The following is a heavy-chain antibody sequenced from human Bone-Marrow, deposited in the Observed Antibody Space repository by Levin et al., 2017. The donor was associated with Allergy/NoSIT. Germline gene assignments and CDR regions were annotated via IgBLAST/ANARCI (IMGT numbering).Heavy chain of an antibody. CDR1: GFTFTNYG. J-gene: IGHJ6*02. Sequence: PGGSLRLSCAASGFTFTNYGMHWVRQAPGKGLEWVAYLSYDGRNKYYAESVKGRFTISRDNVKDRLFLEMDTRRTDDTAVYFCAKDPCSSATCYGSYYCFDGMDAWGRGTTVTVSS. V-gene: IGHV3-30*02. D-gene: IGHD2-2*01. CDR3: AKDPCSSATCYGSYYCFDGMDA. CDR2: LSYDGRNK.